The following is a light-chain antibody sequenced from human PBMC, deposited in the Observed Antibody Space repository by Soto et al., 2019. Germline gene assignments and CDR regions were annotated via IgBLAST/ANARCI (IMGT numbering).Light chain of an antibody. Sequence: EIVLTQSPGTLSLSPGERATLSCRASQSVSSSYLAWYQQKPGQAPRLLIYGASIRATGIPDRFSGSGSGTDFTITISRLEPEDFAMYYCQQYGSSPWTFGQGTKVEIK. V-gene: IGKV3-20*01. J-gene: IGKJ1*01. CDR2: GAS. CDR1: QSVSSSY. CDR3: QQYGSSPWT.